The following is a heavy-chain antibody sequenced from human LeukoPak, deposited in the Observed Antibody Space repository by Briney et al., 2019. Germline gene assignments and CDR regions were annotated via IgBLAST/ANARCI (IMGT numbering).Heavy chain of an antibody. CDR3: ARSIIVVVAAGALDI. D-gene: IGHD2-21*02. Sequence: SETLSLTCTVSGVSISSSNYYWSWIRQPPGKGLEWIGYIYHSGNTNSNPSLKSRVTISVDTTKNQFSLKLSSVTAADTAVYYCARSIIVVVAAGALDIWGQGTMVTVSS. CDR2: IYHSGNT. CDR1: GVSISSSNYY. J-gene: IGHJ3*02. V-gene: IGHV4-61*05.